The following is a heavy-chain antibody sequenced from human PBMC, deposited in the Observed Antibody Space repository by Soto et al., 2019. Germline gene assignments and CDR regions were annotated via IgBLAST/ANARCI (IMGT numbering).Heavy chain of an antibody. V-gene: IGHV3-23*01. CDR2: ISGSGGST. J-gene: IGHJ3*02. CDR1: GFTFSSYA. D-gene: IGHD2-2*01. Sequence: GGSLRLSCAASGFTFSSYAMSWVRQAPGKGLEWVSAISGSGGSTYYADSVKGRFTISRDNSKNTLYLQMNSLRAEDTAVYYCASHPPPLGYCSSTSCYGDAFDIWGQGTMVTVSS. CDR3: ASHPPPLGYCSSTSCYGDAFDI.